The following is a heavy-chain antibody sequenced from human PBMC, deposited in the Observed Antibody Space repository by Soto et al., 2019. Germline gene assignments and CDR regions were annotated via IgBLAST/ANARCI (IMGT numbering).Heavy chain of an antibody. Sequence: GASVKVSCKSSGYTFSTSGISWVRQAPGQGLEWMGWISTYNGDANYAQRFQGRVTMTTDTSTSTTFMELRSLRSDDTAVYYCAREGPRPYYYYGMDVWG. CDR2: ISTYNGDA. D-gene: IGHD6-6*01. CDR3: AREGPRPYYYYGMDV. CDR1: GYTFSTSG. V-gene: IGHV1-18*01. J-gene: IGHJ6*02.